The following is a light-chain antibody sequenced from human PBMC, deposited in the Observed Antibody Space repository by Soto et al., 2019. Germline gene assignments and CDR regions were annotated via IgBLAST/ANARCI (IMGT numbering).Light chain of an antibody. CDR2: AAP. J-gene: IGKJ1*01. CDR1: QSVGGN. V-gene: IGKV3-15*01. Sequence: ELVMTQSPATLSVSPGERATLSCRASQSVGGNLAGYQQKPGQPPTLLIYAAPSRPTGIPARFSGSGSGTEFTLTIISLQSEDFAVYYCQQYNNWPPWTFGQGTKVEIK. CDR3: QQYNNWPPWT.